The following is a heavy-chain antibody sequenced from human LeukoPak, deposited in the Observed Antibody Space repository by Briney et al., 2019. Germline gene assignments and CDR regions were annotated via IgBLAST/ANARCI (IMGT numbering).Heavy chain of an antibody. CDR2: ISGSGSHT. Sequence: PGGSLRLSCAASGFSSSSHAMNWVRQAPGKGLEWVSAISGSGSHTYYADSVRGRFTISRDNSKSTLYLQMNSLRAEDTAVYYCAKDVRGYNRPFDYWGQGTLVTVSS. V-gene: IGHV3-23*01. CDR1: GFSSSSHA. CDR3: AKDVRGYNRPFDY. D-gene: IGHD3-10*02. J-gene: IGHJ4*02.